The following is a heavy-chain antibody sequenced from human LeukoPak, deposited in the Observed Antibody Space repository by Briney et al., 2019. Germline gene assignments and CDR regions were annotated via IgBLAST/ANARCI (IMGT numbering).Heavy chain of an antibody. V-gene: IGHV3-48*03. D-gene: IGHD2/OR15-2a*01. Sequence: GGSLRLSCAASGFTFSSYEMNWVRQAPGKGLEWVSYISSSGSTIYYADSVKGRFTISRDNAKNSLYLQLNSLRAEDTAVYYCTRISVVSTFRSPKYYFDYWGQGTLVTVSS. CDR3: TRISVVSTFRSPKYYFDY. CDR1: GFTFSSYE. J-gene: IGHJ4*02. CDR2: ISSSGSTI.